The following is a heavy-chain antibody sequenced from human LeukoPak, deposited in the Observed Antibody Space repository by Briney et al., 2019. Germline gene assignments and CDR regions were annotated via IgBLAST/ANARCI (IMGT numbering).Heavy chain of an antibody. CDR1: GGSISSHF. J-gene: IGHJ4*02. Sequence: SETLSLTCTVSGGSISSHFWSWIRQPPGKGLEWIGSIYYTGSTNYNPSLKSRVTISVDTSNNRFSLRLCSLTAADTAVYYCARSYNSGSYYPYFFDYWGQGTLVTVSS. V-gene: IGHV4-59*11. CDR2: IYYTGST. D-gene: IGHD3-10*01. CDR3: ARSYNSGSYYPYFFDY.